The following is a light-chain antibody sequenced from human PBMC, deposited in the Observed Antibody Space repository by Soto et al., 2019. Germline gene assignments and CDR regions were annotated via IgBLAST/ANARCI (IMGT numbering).Light chain of an antibody. CDR1: SSDVGSYNL. CDR2: EGS. CDR3: CSYAGTQV. V-gene: IGLV2-23*01. J-gene: IGLJ2*01. Sequence: QSALTQPASVSGSPGQSITISCTGTSSDVGSYNLVSWYQQHPGTAPKLMIYEGSKRPSGVPNRFSGSKSGNTASLTISGLQAEDEADYYCCSYAGTQVFGGGTKLTVL.